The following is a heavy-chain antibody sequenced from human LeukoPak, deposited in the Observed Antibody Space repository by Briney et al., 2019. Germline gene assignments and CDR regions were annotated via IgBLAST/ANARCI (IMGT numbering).Heavy chain of an antibody. Sequence: ASVKVSCKASGGTFSSYAITWVRQAPGQGLEWMGWISAYNGHTNYVQNLQGRVTMTTDTATSTAYMEVRSLISDDTAVFYCARAPLIVLMAYVTPADYWGQGTLVTVSS. CDR2: ISAYNGHT. CDR1: GGTFSSYA. D-gene: IGHD2-8*01. J-gene: IGHJ4*02. V-gene: IGHV1-18*01. CDR3: ARAPLIVLMAYVTPADY.